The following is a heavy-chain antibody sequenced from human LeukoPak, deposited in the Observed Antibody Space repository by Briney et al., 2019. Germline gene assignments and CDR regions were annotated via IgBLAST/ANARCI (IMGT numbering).Heavy chain of an antibody. CDR1: GFTFSNYA. J-gene: IGHJ4*02. CDR2: VSASGLST. V-gene: IGHV3-23*01. D-gene: IGHD3-10*01. CDR3: AKLLMAMVRGVDIDC. Sequence: GGSLRLSCVASGFTFSNYAMSWVRQAPGKGLEYVSPVSASGLSTYYTDSVRGRFTNSRDNSKNTLYLQMNSLRAEDTAVYYCAKLLMAMVRGVDIDCWGQGTLVTVSS.